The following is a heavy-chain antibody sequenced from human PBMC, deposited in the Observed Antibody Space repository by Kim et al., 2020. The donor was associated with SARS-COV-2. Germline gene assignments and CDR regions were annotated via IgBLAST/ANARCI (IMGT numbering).Heavy chain of an antibody. V-gene: IGHV4-34*01. Sequence: SETLSLTCAVYGGSVSGYDWSWIRKRPGKGLEWMGEINHSGSTNYNPSLRSRVTISVDTSKNQFSLKLSSVTAADTAVYYCARGPYRYFDYWGQGTMVTVSS. CDR1: GGSVSGYD. CDR2: INHSGST. D-gene: IGHD4-4*01. CDR3: ARGPYRYFDY. J-gene: IGHJ4*02.